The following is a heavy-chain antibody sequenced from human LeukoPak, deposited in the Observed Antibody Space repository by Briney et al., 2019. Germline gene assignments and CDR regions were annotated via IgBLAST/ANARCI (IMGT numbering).Heavy chain of an antibody. D-gene: IGHD2-2*01. V-gene: IGHV1-2*02. Sequence: ASVKVSCKASGYTFTGYYMHWVRQAPGQGLEWMGWLNPNSGGTNYAQKFQGRVTMTRDTSISTAYMELSRLISDDTAVYYCARDCSSTSCSDYWGQGTLATVSS. CDR2: LNPNSGGT. J-gene: IGHJ4*02. CDR1: GYTFTGYY. CDR3: ARDCSSTSCSDY.